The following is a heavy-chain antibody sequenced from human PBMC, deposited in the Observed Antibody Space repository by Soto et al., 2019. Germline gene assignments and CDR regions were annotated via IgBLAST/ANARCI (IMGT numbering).Heavy chain of an antibody. CDR3: ARGRRYTGRHDAFDI. CDR1: GGSISTYY. Sequence: QVQLQESGPGLVKPSETLSLTCTISGGSISTYYWSWIRQPPGKGLEWIGYIDYSGSTNYNPSLKSRVTISVETSKNQFSLKLRCVTAADTAVYYCARGRRYTGRHDAFDIWGQGTMVTVSS. D-gene: IGHD1-26*01. J-gene: IGHJ3*02. V-gene: IGHV4-59*01. CDR2: IDYSGST.